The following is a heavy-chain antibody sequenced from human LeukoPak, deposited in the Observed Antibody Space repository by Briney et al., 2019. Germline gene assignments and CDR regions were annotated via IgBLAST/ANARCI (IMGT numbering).Heavy chain of an antibody. V-gene: IGHV4-61*02. D-gene: IGHD6-13*01. CDR2: IYTSGST. Sequence: PSETLSLTCTVSGGSISSGSYYWSWIRQPAGKGLEWIGRIYTSGSTNYNPSLKSRVTISVDTSKNQFSLKLSSVTAADTAVYYCARSLWYSDAFDIWGQGTMVTFSS. CDR1: GGSISSGSYY. J-gene: IGHJ3*02. CDR3: ARSLWYSDAFDI.